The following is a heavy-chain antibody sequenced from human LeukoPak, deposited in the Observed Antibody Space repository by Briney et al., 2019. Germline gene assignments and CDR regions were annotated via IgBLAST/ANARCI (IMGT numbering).Heavy chain of an antibody. Sequence: GGSLRLSCAASGFTFSSYGMHWVRQAPGKGLEWVAFIRYDGSNKYYADSVKGRFTISRDNSKNTLYLQMNSLRAEDTAVYYCAKSRYYGSGSYPLFDYWGQGTLVTVSS. D-gene: IGHD3-10*01. V-gene: IGHV3-30*02. J-gene: IGHJ4*02. CDR1: GFTFSSYG. CDR2: IRYDGSNK. CDR3: AKSRYYGSGSYPLFDY.